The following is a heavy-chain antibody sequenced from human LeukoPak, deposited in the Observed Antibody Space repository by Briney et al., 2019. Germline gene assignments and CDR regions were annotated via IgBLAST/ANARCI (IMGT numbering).Heavy chain of an antibody. CDR2: LDPHSGDT. J-gene: IGHJ6*03. Sequence: SVKVSCKASGYSVTHYDINWVRQAARHGPEWMRRLDPHSGDTDYAQNFPGRVIMTKKTSINTAHLKFSSLISEATAVYCCARSRKGYYMDVWGRGTTVTVYS. CDR1: GYSVTHYD. CDR3: ARSRKGYYMDV. V-gene: IGHV1-8*01.